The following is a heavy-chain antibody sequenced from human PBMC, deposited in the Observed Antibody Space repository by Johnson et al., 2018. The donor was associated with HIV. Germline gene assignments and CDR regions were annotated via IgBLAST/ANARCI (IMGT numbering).Heavy chain of an antibody. Sequence: VQLVESGGGLVKPGGSLRVSCAASGFKYAASGLAFSNYAVKWVSHTPGGDGGTSFADSVRGRYIISRDNAKNTLYLQMNSLRAEDTAVYYCARDKAVGYSSGWHAFDIWGQGTMVTVS. V-gene: IGHV3-23*04. J-gene: IGHJ3*02. CDR3: ARDKAVGYSSGWHAFDI. CDR1: GFKYAAS. CDR2: TPGGDGGT. D-gene: IGHD6-19*01.